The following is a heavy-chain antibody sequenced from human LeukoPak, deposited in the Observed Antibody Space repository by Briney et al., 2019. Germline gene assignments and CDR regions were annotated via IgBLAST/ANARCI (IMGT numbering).Heavy chain of an antibody. D-gene: IGHD3-3*01. V-gene: IGHV3-23*01. CDR2: ISGSGGST. J-gene: IGHJ4*02. CDR1: GFTFSTYA. Sequence: PGGSLRLSCAASGFTFSTYAMSWVRQAPGKGLEWVSAISGSGGSTYYADSVKGRSTISRDNSKNTLYLQMNSLRAEDTAVYYCAKVPLYDFWSGYPYYFDYWGQGTLVTVSS. CDR3: AKVPLYDFWSGYPYYFDY.